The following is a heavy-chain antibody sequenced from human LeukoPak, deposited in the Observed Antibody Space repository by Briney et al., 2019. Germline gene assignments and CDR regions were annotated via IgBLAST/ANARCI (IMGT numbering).Heavy chain of an antibody. D-gene: IGHD6-13*01. V-gene: IGHV3-21*04. CDR1: GFTFSSYS. CDR3: AKSLYSSSWPFDP. Sequence: PGGSLRLSCAASGFTFSSYSMNWVRQAPGKGLEWVSSISSSSSYIYYADSVKGRFTISRDNAKNTLYLQMNSLRAEDTAVYYCAKSLYSSSWPFDPWGQGTLVTVSS. J-gene: IGHJ5*02. CDR2: ISSSSSYI.